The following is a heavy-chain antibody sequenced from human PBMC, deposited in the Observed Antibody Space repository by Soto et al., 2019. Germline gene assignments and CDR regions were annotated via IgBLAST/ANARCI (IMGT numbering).Heavy chain of an antibody. Sequence: QVQLQQWGAGLLKPSETLSLTCAVYGGSFSGYYWSWIRQPPGKGLEWIGEINHSGSTNYNPSLKSRVTISVDTSKNQFSLKLSSVTAADTAVYYCARDVEIAAYSSSWQDNWFDPWGQGTLVTVSS. CDR1: GGSFSGYY. CDR3: ARDVEIAAYSSSWQDNWFDP. D-gene: IGHD6-13*01. CDR2: INHSGST. J-gene: IGHJ5*02. V-gene: IGHV4-34*01.